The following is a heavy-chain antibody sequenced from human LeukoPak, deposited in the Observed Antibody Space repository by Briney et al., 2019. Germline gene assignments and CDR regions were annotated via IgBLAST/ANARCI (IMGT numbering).Heavy chain of an antibody. CDR2: IRYDGSNK. D-gene: IGHD3-22*01. CDR1: GLPFSSYA. J-gene: IGHJ4*02. Sequence: PGGSLRLSGAASGLPFSSYAMHWVRQAPGKGLEWVAFIRYDGSNKYYADSVKGRFTISRDNAKNTLYLQMNSLRAEDTAVYYCARDPTWSYYYDSSGYIDYWGQGTLVTVSS. CDR3: ARDPTWSYYYDSSGYIDY. V-gene: IGHV3-30*02.